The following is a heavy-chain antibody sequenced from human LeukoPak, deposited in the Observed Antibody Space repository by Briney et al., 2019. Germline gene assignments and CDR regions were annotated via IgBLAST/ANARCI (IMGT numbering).Heavy chain of an antibody. J-gene: IGHJ4*02. D-gene: IGHD3-10*01. CDR3: ARGKGRGSGSDDNFDY. V-gene: IGHV3-13*01. CDR1: GFTFSSYD. Sequence: TGGSLRLSCAASGFTFSSYDMHWVRQATGKGLEWVSAIGTAGDTYYPGSVKGRFTISRENAKNSLYLQMSSLRAGDTAVYYCARGKGRGSGSDDNFDYWGQGTLVTVSS. CDR2: IGTAGDT.